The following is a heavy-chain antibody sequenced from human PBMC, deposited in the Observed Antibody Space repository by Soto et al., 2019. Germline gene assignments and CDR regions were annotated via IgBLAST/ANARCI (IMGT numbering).Heavy chain of an antibody. Sequence: QVQLVESGGGMVQPGRSLRLSCAASGFTFSTYGMHWVRQAPGKGLEWVAVISYDGSNKYYADSVKGRFTISRDNSKNTLYLQMSSLRAEDTAVYYCAKGFSYSVIDYWGQGTLVTVSS. J-gene: IGHJ4*02. V-gene: IGHV3-30*18. CDR1: GFTFSTYG. CDR3: AKGFSYSVIDY. D-gene: IGHD5-18*01. CDR2: ISYDGSNK.